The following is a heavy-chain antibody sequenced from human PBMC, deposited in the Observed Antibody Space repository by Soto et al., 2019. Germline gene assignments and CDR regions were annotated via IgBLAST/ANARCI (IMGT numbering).Heavy chain of an antibody. CDR3: ARALGYCRSGTCSREWFDP. CDR2: VRGDNGHT. D-gene: IGHD2-15*01. Sequence: QVQLVQSGAEVKKPGASVKVSCKASGYTFTTHGISWVRQVPGQGLEWMGWVRGDNGHTNYAQSLQGRVTMTTDTSTNTAYMELRSLRSDDTAVYYCARALGYCRSGTCSREWFDPWGQGTLVTVSS. V-gene: IGHV1-18*01. CDR1: GYTFTTHG. J-gene: IGHJ5*02.